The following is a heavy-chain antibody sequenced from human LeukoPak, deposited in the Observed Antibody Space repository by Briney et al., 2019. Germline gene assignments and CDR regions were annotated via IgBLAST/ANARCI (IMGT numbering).Heavy chain of an antibody. CDR2: IYPGNSDT. V-gene: IGHV5-51*01. Sequence: KISCKGSGYSFTSYWIGWVRQMPGKGLEWMGIIYPGNSDTRYSPSFQGQVTISADKSISTAYLQWSSLKASDTAMYYCARQGSYGPNFYYYYGMDVWGQGTTVTVSS. D-gene: IGHD1-26*01. CDR3: ARQGSYGPNFYYYYGMDV. J-gene: IGHJ6*02. CDR1: GYSFTSYW.